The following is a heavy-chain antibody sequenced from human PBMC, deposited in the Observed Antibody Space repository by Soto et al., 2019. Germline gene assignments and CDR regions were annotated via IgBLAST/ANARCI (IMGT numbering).Heavy chain of an antibody. J-gene: IGHJ6*02. V-gene: IGHV4-31*03. CDR3: ARDYYYGSGSYYKGPYYYYYYGMDV. D-gene: IGHD3-10*01. CDR2: IYYSGST. CDR1: GGSISSGGYY. Sequence: SETLSLTCTVSGGSISSGGYYWSWIRQHPGKGLEWIGYIYYSGSTYYNPSLKSRVTISVDTSKNQFSLKLSSVTAADTAVYYCARDYYYGSGSYYKGPYYYYYYGMDVWGQGTTVTVSS.